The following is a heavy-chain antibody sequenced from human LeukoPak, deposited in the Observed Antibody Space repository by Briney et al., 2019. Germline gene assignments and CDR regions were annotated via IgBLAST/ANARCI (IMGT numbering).Heavy chain of an antibody. D-gene: IGHD6-13*01. J-gene: IGHJ4*02. Sequence: GGSLRLSCAASGFTFNTYGKSWVRQAPGKGLEWVSGISGSGGATYYADSVKGRFTISRDDPHNTLYLQMNSLRAEDTAVYYCAKFTIAAAGTAWDYWGQGTLVTVSS. CDR3: AKFTIAAAGTAWDY. CDR2: ISGSGGAT. CDR1: GFTFNTYG. V-gene: IGHV3-23*01.